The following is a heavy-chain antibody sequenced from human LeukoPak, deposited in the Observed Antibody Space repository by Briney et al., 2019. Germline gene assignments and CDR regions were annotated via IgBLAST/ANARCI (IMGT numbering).Heavy chain of an antibody. CDR2: INSDGSST. CDR3: AKDMRRFGESHYLDY. V-gene: IGHV3-74*01. Sequence: GGSLRLSCAASGFTFSSYWMHWVRQAPGKGLVWVSRINSDGSSTSYADSVKGRFTISRDNSKNTLYLQMNSLRAEDTAVYYCAKDMRRFGESHYLDYWGQGTLVTVSS. D-gene: IGHD3-10*01. J-gene: IGHJ4*02. CDR1: GFTFSSYW.